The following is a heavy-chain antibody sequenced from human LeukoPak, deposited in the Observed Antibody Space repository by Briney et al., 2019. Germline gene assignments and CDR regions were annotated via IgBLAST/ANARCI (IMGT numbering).Heavy chain of an antibody. CDR3: ARYNTRENWFDP. J-gene: IGHJ5*02. CDR1: GGSISSGGYY. CDR2: IYYSGST. V-gene: IGHV4-31*03. Sequence: SETLSLTCTVSGGSISSGGYYWSWIRQHPGKGLEWIGYIYYSGSTYYNPSLKSRVTISVNTSKNQFSLKLSSVTAADTAVYYCARYNTRENWFDPWGQGTLVTVSS. D-gene: IGHD1-1*01.